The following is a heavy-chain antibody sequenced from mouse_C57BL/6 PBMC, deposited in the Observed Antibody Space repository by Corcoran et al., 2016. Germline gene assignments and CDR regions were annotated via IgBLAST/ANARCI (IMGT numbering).Heavy chain of an antibody. J-gene: IGHJ4*01. D-gene: IGHD1-1*01. V-gene: IGHV3-6*01. CDR3: AREVLRPYAMYY. CDR2: ISYDGSN. Sequence: DVQLQESGPGLVKPSQSLSLTCSVTGYSITSGYYWNWIRQFPGNKLEWMGYISYDGSNNYNPSLKNRISITRDTSKNQFSLKLNSVTTEDTATYYCAREVLRPYAMYYWGQGTSVTVSS. CDR1: GYSITSGYY.